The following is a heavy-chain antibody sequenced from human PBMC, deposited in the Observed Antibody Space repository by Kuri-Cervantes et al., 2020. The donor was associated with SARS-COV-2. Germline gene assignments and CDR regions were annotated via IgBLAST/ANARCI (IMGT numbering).Heavy chain of an antibody. CDR3: ARLGVAAAGSYYYYGMDV. J-gene: IGHJ6*02. CDR2: ISSNGGST. Sequence: GGSLRLSCSASGFSFSSYAMHWVRQPPGKGLEYVSAISSNGGSTYYADSVKGRFTISRDNSKSTLYLQMSSLRAEDTAVYYCARLGVAAAGSYYYYGMDVWGQGTTVTVSS. CDR1: GFSFSSYA. D-gene: IGHD6-13*01. V-gene: IGHV3-64D*08.